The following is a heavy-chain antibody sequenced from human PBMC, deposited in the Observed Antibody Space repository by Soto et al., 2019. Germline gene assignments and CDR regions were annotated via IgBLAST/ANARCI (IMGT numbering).Heavy chain of an antibody. Sequence: SETLSLTCAVSGGSISSGGYSWSWIRQPPGKGLEWIGYIYHSGSTYYNPSLKSRVTISVDRSKNQFSLKLSSVTAADTAVYYCARNNGDYYFDYWGQGTLVTVSS. CDR3: ARNNGDYYFDY. J-gene: IGHJ4*02. D-gene: IGHD4-17*01. V-gene: IGHV4-30-2*01. CDR1: GGSISSGGYS. CDR2: IYHSGST.